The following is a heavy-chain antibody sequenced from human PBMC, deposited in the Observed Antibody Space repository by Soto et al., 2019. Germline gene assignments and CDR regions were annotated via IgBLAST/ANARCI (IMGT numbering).Heavy chain of an antibody. CDR1: GFTFVNYA. J-gene: IGHJ4*02. D-gene: IGHD6-19*01. Sequence: EVQLLESGGGLVQPGGSQRLSCAASGFTFVNYAMNWVRQAPGKGLEWVATLSGSGTSTYYADSVKGRFTISRDNSRNTLYLQMNSLRAEDTAVYYCAKGTSNGGWFNPFDYWGQGTLVTVSS. CDR2: LSGSGTST. CDR3: AKGTSNGGWFNPFDY. V-gene: IGHV3-23*01.